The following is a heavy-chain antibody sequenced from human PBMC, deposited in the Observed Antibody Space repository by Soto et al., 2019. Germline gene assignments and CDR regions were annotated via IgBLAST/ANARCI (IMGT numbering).Heavy chain of an antibody. CDR3: ARDKITGLFDY. J-gene: IGHJ4*02. Sequence: SETLSLTCAVSGGSFSSSNWWSWVRQPPGKGLEWIGEIYHTGSTNYNPSLKSRVTISVDKSKNQFSLKLTSVAAADTAVYYCARDKITGLFDYWGQGTLVTVSS. V-gene: IGHV4-4*02. D-gene: IGHD2-8*02. CDR1: GGSFSSSNW. CDR2: IYHTGST.